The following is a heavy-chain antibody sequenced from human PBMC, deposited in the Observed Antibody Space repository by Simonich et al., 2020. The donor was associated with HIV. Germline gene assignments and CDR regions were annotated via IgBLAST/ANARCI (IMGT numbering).Heavy chain of an antibody. CDR1: GFTFSSYS. Sequence: EVQLVESGGGLVKPGGSLRLSCAASGFTFSSYSMNWVRQAPGKGLEWVSSIRSSSRYIYYADSVKGRFTISRDNAKNSLYLQMSSLRAEDTAVYYCARDGRKGSSTSCSDYWGQGTLVTVSS. D-gene: IGHD2-2*01. CDR3: ARDGRKGSSTSCSDY. CDR2: IRSSSRYI. V-gene: IGHV3-21*01. J-gene: IGHJ4*02.